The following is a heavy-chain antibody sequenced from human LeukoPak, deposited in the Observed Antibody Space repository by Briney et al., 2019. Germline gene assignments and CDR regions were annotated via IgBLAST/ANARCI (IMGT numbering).Heavy chain of an antibody. J-gene: IGHJ5*02. V-gene: IGHV4-59*08. D-gene: IGHD3-10*01. Sequence: SETLSLTCTVSGGSISSYYWSWIRQPPGKGLEWIGYIYYSGSTNYNPSLKSRVTISVDTSKNQFSLKLSSVTAADTAVYYCARWFGEFTPVNWFDPWGQGTLVTVSS. CDR2: IYYSGST. CDR3: ARWFGEFTPVNWFDP. CDR1: GGSISSYY.